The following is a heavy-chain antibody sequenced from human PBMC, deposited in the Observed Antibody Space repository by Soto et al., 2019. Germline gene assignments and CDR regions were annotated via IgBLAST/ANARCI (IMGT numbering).Heavy chain of an antibody. D-gene: IGHD2-21*01. V-gene: IGHV1-69*13. CDR3: AIAHSYQHYDMDV. CDR2: IIPIFGAT. CDR1: GGTFNDYA. J-gene: IGHJ6*02. Sequence: SVKVSCKASGGTFNDYAFSWVRQAPGQGLEWVGGIIPIFGATNYAQLFQGRLTITADESTRTLYMELGSLRSDDTAVYYCAIAHSYQHYDMDVWGQGTTVTVSS.